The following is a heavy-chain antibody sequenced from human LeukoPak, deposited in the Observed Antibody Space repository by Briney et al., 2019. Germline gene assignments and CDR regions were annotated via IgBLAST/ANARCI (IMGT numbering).Heavy chain of an antibody. V-gene: IGHV3-48*01. CDR1: GFTFSIYS. D-gene: IGHD3-10*01. CDR2: NSSSSSTI. CDR3: ASAGFTFSDYFGSFFDY. Sequence: GGTLRLFCAASGFTFSIYSVNCVREARGKGREAVSHNSSSSSTIFYADVVGGRFNISRDNAKNSLYLQMNSLRVEDTAVYYCASAGFTFSDYFGSFFDYWGQGTLVTVS. J-gene: IGHJ4*02.